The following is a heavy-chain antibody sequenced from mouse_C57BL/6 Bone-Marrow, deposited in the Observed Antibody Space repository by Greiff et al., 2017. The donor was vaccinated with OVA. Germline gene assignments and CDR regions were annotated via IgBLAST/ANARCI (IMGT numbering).Heavy chain of an antibody. V-gene: IGHV6-3*01. CDR3: AVYYGSSYSSWCAY. CDR2: IRLKSDNYAT. D-gene: IGHD1-1*01. CDR1: GFTFSNYW. J-gene: IGHJ3*01. Sequence: EVKLMESGGGLVQPGGSMKLSCVASGFTFSNYWMNWVRQSPEKGLEWVAQIRLKSDNYATHSAESVKGRFTISRDDSKSSVYLQMNNLRAEDTGIYYCAVYYGSSYSSWCAYWGQGTLVTVSA.